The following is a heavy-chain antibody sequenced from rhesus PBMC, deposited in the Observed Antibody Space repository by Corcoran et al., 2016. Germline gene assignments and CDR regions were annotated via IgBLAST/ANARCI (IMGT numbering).Heavy chain of an antibody. V-gene: IGHV4-127*01. CDR2: IGGSSGST. CDR1: GYSISSDYG. J-gene: IGHJ3*01. D-gene: IGHD4-23*01. CDR3: ARDDINYRAFDF. Sequence: QVQLQESGQGLVKPSETLSLTCAVSGYSISSDYGWSWICQPPGKGLEWIGCIGGSSGSTNYNPSLKSRVTISKDTSKNQFSLRLSSVTAADTAVYYCARDDINYRAFDFWGQGLRVTVSS.